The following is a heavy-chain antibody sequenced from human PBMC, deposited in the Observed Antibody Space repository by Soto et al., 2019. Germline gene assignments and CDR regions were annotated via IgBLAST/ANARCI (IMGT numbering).Heavy chain of an antibody. J-gene: IGHJ3*02. D-gene: IGHD4-17*01. CDR3: AGLLKMTTVTTTKFYEAFDI. Sequence: SETLSLTCAVSGVSMTSGSYYWGWIRQPPGKGLEWIGSIYNGGGTHYNPSLKSRVTISVDTSKNQFSLNLSSVTAADTAVYYCAGLLKMTTVTTTKFYEAFDIWGQGTMVTVS. CDR1: GVSMTSGSYY. V-gene: IGHV4-39*01. CDR2: IYNGGGT.